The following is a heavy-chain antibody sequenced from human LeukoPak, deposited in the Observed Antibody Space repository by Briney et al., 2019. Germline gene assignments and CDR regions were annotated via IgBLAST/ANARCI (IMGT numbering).Heavy chain of an antibody. CDR2: ISWDGGST. D-gene: IGHD2-2*01. CDR3: AKDSGVPAAMGSFDY. V-gene: IGHV3-43*01. CDR1: GFTFDDYT. Sequence: GGSLRLSCAASGFTFDDYTMHWVRQAPGKGLEWGSLISWDGGSTYYADSVKGRFTISRDNSKNSLYLQMNSLRTEDTALYYCAKDSGVPAAMGSFDYWGQGTLVTVSS. J-gene: IGHJ4*02.